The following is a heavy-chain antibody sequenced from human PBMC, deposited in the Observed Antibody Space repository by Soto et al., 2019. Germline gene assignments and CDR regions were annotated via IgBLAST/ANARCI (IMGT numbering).Heavy chain of an antibody. J-gene: IGHJ6*03. CDR1: GGSFSGYY. V-gene: IGHV4-34*01. CDR3: ARQDRPEGFYPYYYSMDV. CDR2: INHSGST. Sequence: SETLSLTCAVYGGSFSGYYWSWIRQPPGKGLEWIGEINHSGSTNYNPSLKSRVTISVDTSKNQFSLKLSSVTAADTAVYYCARQDRPEGFYPYYYSMDVWGKGTTVTVSS.